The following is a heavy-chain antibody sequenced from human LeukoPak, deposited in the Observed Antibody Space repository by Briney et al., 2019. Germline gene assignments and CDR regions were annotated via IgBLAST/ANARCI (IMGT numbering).Heavy chain of an antibody. J-gene: IGHJ4*02. CDR1: GGSVSSTTYF. CDR2: INYSGST. V-gene: IGHV4-39*01. D-gene: IGHD3-10*01. CDR3: ARYVVYGSGKYYFDY. Sequence: TSETLSLTCTVSGGSVSSTTYFCSWIRQPPGKGLEWIASINYSGSTYYNPSLKSRVTISVDTSENQFSLKLSSVTAADTAVYYCARYVVYGSGKYYFDYWGQGTLVTVSS.